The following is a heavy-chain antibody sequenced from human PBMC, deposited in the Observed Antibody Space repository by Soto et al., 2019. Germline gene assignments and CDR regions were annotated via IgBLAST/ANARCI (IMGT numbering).Heavy chain of an antibody. CDR2: INAGNGNT. Sequence: QVQLVQSGAEVKKPGASVKVSCKASGYTFTSYAMHWVRQAPGQRLEWMGWINAGNGNTKYSQKFQGRVTITRDTSASTAYMELSSLRSDDTAVYYCARGFSGGDADGFDPWGQGSLVTVSS. J-gene: IGHJ5*02. V-gene: IGHV1-3*01. D-gene: IGHD2-21*02. CDR3: ARGFSGGDADGFDP. CDR1: GYTFTSYA.